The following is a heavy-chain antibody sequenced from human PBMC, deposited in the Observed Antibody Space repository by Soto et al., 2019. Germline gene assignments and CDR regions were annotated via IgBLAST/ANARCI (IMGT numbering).Heavy chain of an antibody. CDR2: ITSSGSST. D-gene: IGHD5-12*01. CDR3: AKGVEGYVVSSFDS. J-gene: IGHJ4*02. CDR1: GFIFSDYA. Sequence: EVQLLESGGGGVQPGGSLRLSCAASGFIFSDYAMTWVRQTPGKGLEWVSAITSSGSSTYFADSLKGRITISRANSKNTLSLQMDSLRVEDTAIYYCAKGVEGYVVSSFDSWGQGALVTVSS. V-gene: IGHV3-23*01.